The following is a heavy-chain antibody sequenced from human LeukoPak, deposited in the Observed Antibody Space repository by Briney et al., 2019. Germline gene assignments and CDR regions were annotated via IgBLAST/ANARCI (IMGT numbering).Heavy chain of an antibody. CDR3: ARHYDYGPATL. J-gene: IGHJ4*02. CDR1: GFNFPSFW. D-gene: IGHD3-10*01. Sequence: PGESLKISCQASGFNFPSFWISWVRQMPGKGLEWIGRIDPNDSDTNYRPAFQGHVTISVDKSITTAYLQWSSLKASDSGMYYCARHYDYGPATLWGQGTLVTVSS. V-gene: IGHV5-10-1*01. CDR2: IDPNDSDT.